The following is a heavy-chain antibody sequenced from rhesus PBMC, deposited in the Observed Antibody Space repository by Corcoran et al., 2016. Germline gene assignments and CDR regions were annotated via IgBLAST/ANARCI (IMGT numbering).Heavy chain of an antibody. CDR3: ARDLSYYYSGSYYGDAFDF. D-gene: IGHD3-16*01. CDR2: IDSSGST. V-gene: IGHV4-160*01. Sequence: QLQLQESGPGLVKPSETLSLTCAVPGGSISGYWWSWIRQPPGQGLGWMGRIDSSGSTDYNPSLKSRVTISRATSKNQFSLKLSSVTAADTAVYYCARDLSYYYSGSYYGDAFDFWGRGLRVTVSS. J-gene: IGHJ3*01. CDR1: GGSISGYW.